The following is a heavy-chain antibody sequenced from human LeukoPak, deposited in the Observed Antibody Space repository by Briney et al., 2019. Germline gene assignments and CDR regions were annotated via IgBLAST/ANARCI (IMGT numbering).Heavy chain of an antibody. V-gene: IGHV3-48*04. CDR1: GFTFSTYS. Sequence: GGSLRLSCAASGFTFSTYSMNWVRQAPGKGLEWVSYIDSGSTSIYYADSVKGRFTISRDNAKQSLFLQMNSLRAEDTAVYYCARVDVVAVPAASGDVYFQYWGQGTLVTVSS. CDR2: IDSGSTSI. D-gene: IGHD2-2*01. CDR3: ARVDVVAVPAASGDVYFQY. J-gene: IGHJ1*01.